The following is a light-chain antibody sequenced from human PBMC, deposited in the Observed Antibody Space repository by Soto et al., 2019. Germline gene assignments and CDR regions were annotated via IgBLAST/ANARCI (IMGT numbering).Light chain of an antibody. CDR2: FDS. V-gene: IGLV3-21*04. CDR1: NIGDKL. J-gene: IGLJ1*01. Sequence: SYELTQSLSVSLAPGETARISCEGNNIGDKLVHWYQQRPGQAPVLVIYFDSERPSGIPERFSGSNSGNTATLIITRVEAGDEADYYCQLWDVGSDHYVFGSGTKVTVL. CDR3: QLWDVGSDHYV.